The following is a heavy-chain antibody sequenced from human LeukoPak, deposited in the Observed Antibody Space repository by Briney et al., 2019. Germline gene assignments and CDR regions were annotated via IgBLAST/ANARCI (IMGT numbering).Heavy chain of an antibody. D-gene: IGHD3-22*01. V-gene: IGHV4-34*01. CDR1: GGSFRGYY. J-gene: IGHJ4*02. CDR2: INHSGST. CDR3: ARGRYYYDSSGYYVFDY. Sequence: SETLALTYAVYGGSFRGYYWSWISQPPGKGLEWVGEINHSGSTNYNPSLKSRVTMSVDTSKNQFSLKLSSVAAADTAVYYCARGRYYYDSSGYYVFDYWGQGTLVTVSS.